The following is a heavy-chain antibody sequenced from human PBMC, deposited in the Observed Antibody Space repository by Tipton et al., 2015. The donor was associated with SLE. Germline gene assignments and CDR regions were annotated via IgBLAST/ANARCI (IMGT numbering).Heavy chain of an antibody. CDR1: GGSFSGYY. CDR2: INHSGST. J-gene: IGHJ4*02. D-gene: IGHD7-27*01. CDR3: ARDIEAPGDFLYFDY. V-gene: IGHV4-34*01. Sequence: TLSLTCAVYGGSFSGYYWSWIRQPPGKGLEWIGEINHSGSTNYNPSLKSRVTISVETSKNHFSLKLTSVIAADTAVYYCARDIEAPGDFLYFDYWGQGILVTVSS.